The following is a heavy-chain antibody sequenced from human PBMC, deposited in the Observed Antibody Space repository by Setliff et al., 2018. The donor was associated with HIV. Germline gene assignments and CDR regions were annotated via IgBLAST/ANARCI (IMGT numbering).Heavy chain of an antibody. J-gene: IGHJ4*02. CDR3: AKHAMYSTTSRFDN. Sequence: SETLSLTCTVSGASINSMTDYWGWIRQPPGKGLEWIASIRYSGNTFYNPSLKSRTTIYVDTSKNQFSLKLTSVTAADTAVYFCAKHAMYSTTSRFDNWGQGSLVTVSS. D-gene: IGHD6-13*01. V-gene: IGHV4-39*01. CDR1: GASINSMTDY. CDR2: IRYSGNT.